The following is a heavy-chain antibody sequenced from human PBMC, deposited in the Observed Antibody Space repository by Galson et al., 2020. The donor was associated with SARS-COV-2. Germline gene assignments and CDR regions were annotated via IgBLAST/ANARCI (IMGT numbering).Heavy chain of an antibody. V-gene: IGHV3-30-3*01. CDR1: GFTFSSYA. D-gene: IGHD3-3*01. CDR2: ISYDGSNT. CDR3: AGSTYYDFWSGYDNWFDP. Sequence: GGSLRLSCAASGFTFSSYAMHWVRQAPGKGLEWVAVISYDGSNTSYADSVKGRSTISRDNSKNTLYLQMNSLRAEDTAVYYCAGSTYYDFWSGYDNWFDPWGQGTLVTVSS. J-gene: IGHJ5*02.